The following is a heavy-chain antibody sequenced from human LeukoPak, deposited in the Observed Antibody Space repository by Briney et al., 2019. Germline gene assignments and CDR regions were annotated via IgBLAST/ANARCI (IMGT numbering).Heavy chain of an antibody. V-gene: IGHV3-53*01. CDR1: GFTVSYNY. CDR3: ARGGYHTSYYFDC. J-gene: IGHJ4*01. D-gene: IGHD6-13*01. Sequence: PGGSLRLSCAASGFTVSYNYMSWVRQAPGKGLEWVSIVYRGGSTYYADSVKGRFTISRDNSKNTLYLEMNSLRAEGTAIYYCARGGYHTSYYFDCWGQGTLVTVSS. CDR2: VYRGGST.